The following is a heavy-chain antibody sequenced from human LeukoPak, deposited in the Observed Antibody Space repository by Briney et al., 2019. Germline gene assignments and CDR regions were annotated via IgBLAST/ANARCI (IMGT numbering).Heavy chain of an antibody. CDR3: ARGGELPDY. Sequence: PGGSLRLSCAASGFTFSSYAMHWVRQAPGKGLEWVAVISYDGSNKYYADSVKGRFTISRDNAKNSLYLQMNSLRAEDTAVYYCARGGELPDYWGQGTLVTVSS. J-gene: IGHJ4*02. D-gene: IGHD3-10*01. CDR2: ISYDGSNK. CDR1: GFTFSSYA. V-gene: IGHV3-30-3*01.